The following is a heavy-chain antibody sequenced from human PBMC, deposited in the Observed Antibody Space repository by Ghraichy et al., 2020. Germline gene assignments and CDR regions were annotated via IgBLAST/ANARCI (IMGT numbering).Heavy chain of an antibody. CDR1: GFTFSSYG. D-gene: IGHD6-19*01. CDR3: GKDAEAGRSGGCFDYYYYGTDV. V-gene: IGHV3-30*18. J-gene: IGHJ6*02. Sequence: GGSLRLSCVASGFTFSSYGMHWVRQAPGKGLEWVAVISFDGSEKYHSDSVRGRFTISRDYSKNTLYLQMNSLRAEDTAVYYCGKDAEAGRSGGCFDYYYYGTDVWGQGTTVTVSS. CDR2: ISFDGSEK.